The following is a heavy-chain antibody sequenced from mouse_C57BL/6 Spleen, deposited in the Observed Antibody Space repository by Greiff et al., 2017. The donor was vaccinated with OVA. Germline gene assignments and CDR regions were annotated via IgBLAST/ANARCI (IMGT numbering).Heavy chain of an antibody. D-gene: IGHD2-2*01. CDR3: ARLSTMVTTGAY. V-gene: IGHV5-4*01. Sequence: EVQLQESGGGLVKPGGSLKLSCAASGFTFSSYAMSWVRQTPEKRLEWVATISDGGSYTYYPDNVKGRFTISRDNAKNNLYLQMSHLKSEDTAMYYCARLSTMVTTGAYWGQGTLVTVSA. J-gene: IGHJ3*01. CDR1: GFTFSSYA. CDR2: ISDGGSYT.